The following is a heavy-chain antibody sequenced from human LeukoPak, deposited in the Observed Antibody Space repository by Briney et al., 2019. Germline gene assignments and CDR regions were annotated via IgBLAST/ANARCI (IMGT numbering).Heavy chain of an antibody. V-gene: IGHV4-59*01. CDR1: CRYISSYY. CDR2: IYYSGST. D-gene: IGHD5-24*01. Sequence: SETLSLTFSVYCRYISSYYWGWIRQPPGKGLEWIGYIYYSGSTDYNPSLKSRVTISVDTSQNQFSLKLRSVTAADTPVYYCARDRGDGYEVPTHFDYWGQGTLVTVSS. CDR3: ARDRGDGYEVPTHFDY. J-gene: IGHJ4*02.